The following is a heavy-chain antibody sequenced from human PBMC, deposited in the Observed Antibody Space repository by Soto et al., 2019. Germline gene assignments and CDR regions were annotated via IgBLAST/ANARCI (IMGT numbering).Heavy chain of an antibody. CDR1: GYTFTSYG. CDR2: ISAYNGNT. J-gene: IGHJ5*02. Sequence: QVQLVQSGAEVKKPGASVKVSCKASGYTFTSYGISWVRQAPGQGLEWMGWISAYNGNTNYAQKLQGRVTMTIDTSTSTAYIELRSLRSDDTAVYYCARDSRGYCSSTSCYDWFYPWGQGTLVTVSS. D-gene: IGHD2-2*01. V-gene: IGHV1-18*01. CDR3: ARDSRGYCSSTSCYDWFYP.